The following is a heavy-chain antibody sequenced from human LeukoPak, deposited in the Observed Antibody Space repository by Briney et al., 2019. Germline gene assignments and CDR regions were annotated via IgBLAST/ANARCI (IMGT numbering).Heavy chain of an antibody. CDR3: ARDGARYYYYYGMDV. D-gene: IGHD4/OR15-4a*01. CDR2: INPNSGGT. J-gene: IGHJ6*02. V-gene: IGHV1-2*06. CDR1: GYTFTGYY. Sequence: ASVKVSCKASGYTFTGYYMYWVRQAPGQGLEWMGRINPNSGGTNYAQKFQGRVTMTRDTSISTAYMELSRLRSDDAAVYYCARDGARYYYYYGMDVWGQGTTVTVSS.